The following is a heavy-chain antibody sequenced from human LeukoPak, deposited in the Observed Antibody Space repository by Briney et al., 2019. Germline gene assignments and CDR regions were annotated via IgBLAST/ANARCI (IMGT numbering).Heavy chain of an antibody. V-gene: IGHV3-30*18. CDR2: ISYDGSNK. CDR1: RFTFISYG. D-gene: IGHD5-18*01. CDR3: AKGELGLWFDY. Sequence: PGGSLRLSSAASRFTFISYGMHWVRQAPGKGLQWVALISYDGSNKYYADSVKSRFIISRDNSKNTLYLQMNSLRADDTAVYYCAKGELGLWFDYWGQGTLVTVSS. J-gene: IGHJ4*02.